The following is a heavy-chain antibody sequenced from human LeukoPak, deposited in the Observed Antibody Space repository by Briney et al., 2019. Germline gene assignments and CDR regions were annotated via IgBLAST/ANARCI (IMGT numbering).Heavy chain of an antibody. CDR3: ASQYYDILTGYPYHFDY. CDR2: IYYSGST. Sequence: PSETLSLTCTVSGGSISNSSYYWGWVRQPPRKGLEWIGSIYYSGSTYYNPSLKSRVTMSVDTSENQFSLKLNSMTAADTAIYYCASQYYDILTGYPYHFDYWGQGTLVTVSS. CDR1: GGSISNSSYY. V-gene: IGHV4-39*01. J-gene: IGHJ4*02. D-gene: IGHD3-9*01.